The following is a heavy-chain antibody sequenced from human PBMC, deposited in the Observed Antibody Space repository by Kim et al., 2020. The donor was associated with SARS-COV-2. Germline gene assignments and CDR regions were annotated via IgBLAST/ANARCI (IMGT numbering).Heavy chain of an antibody. D-gene: IGHD6-19*01. J-gene: IGHJ4*02. CDR3: ARGQWLVPVTD. CDR2: T. Sequence: TSYGQKFQGRVAVTRDTSTSTVYMKLSSLRSEDTAVYYCARGQWLVPVTDWGQGTLVTVSS. V-gene: IGHV1-46*01.